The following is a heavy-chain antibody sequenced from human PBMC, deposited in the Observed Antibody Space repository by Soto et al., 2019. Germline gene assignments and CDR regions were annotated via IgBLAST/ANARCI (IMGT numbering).Heavy chain of an antibody. V-gene: IGHV1-18*04. CDR2: INAYTGDT. Sequence: QVQREQSGAEVKKPGASVRVSCKAYGYTFTSYGFTWVRQAPGQGLEWMGWINAYTGDTNYGQEFQGRVTMTTDTSTRTAYMDLRSLRSDATAVYYCARGASKDYYLDYWGQGTLVTVSS. CDR3: ARGASKDYYLDY. CDR1: GYTFTSYG. J-gene: IGHJ4*02.